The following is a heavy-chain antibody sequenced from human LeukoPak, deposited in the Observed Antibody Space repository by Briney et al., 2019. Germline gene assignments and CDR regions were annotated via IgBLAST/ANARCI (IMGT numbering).Heavy chain of an antibody. CDR2: ISSSGSTI. J-gene: IGHJ4*02. CDR3: ARDSTTTLWFGESNFDY. Sequence: GGSLRLSCAASGFTFSSYEMNWVRQAPGKGLEWFSYISSSGSTIYYADSVKGRFTISRDNAKNSLYLQMNSLRAEDTAVYYCARDSTTTLWFGESNFDYWGQGTLVTVSS. D-gene: IGHD3-10*01. CDR1: GFTFSSYE. V-gene: IGHV3-48*03.